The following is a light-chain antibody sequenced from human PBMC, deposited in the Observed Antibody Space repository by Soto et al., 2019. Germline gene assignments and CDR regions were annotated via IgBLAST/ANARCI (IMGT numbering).Light chain of an antibody. CDR2: GAS. CDR3: QHYNSWPFT. Sequence: EIVMTQSPATRSVSPGERATLSCRASQSMSSNLAWYQQKPGQAPSLLIYGASARATGIPARFSGSGSGTEFTLTISRLQSEDYAVYYCQHYNSWPFTFGRGTDLELK. V-gene: IGKV3-15*01. J-gene: IGKJ2*01. CDR1: QSMSSN.